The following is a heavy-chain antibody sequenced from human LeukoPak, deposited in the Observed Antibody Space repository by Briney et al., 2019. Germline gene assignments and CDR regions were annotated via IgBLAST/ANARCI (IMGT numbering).Heavy chain of an antibody. CDR2: IIPIFGTA. CDR1: GGTFSSYA. Sequence: PSVKLSCKASGGTFSSYAISWVRQAPAQGLEWMGGIIPIFGTANYAKQSQNRVTTTTDETTNTPYTQLSSLGSEDTAAYYCAGITGDRPGHYYFFRDVWGKGTTVTVFS. D-gene: IGHD7-27*01. V-gene: IGHV1-69*05. CDR3: AGITGDRPGHYYFFRDV. J-gene: IGHJ6*03.